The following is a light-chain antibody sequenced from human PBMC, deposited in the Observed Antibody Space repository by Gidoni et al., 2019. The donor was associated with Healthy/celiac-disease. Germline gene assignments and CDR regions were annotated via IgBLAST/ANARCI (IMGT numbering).Light chain of an antibody. CDR2: WAS. J-gene: IGKJ2*01. CDR3: QQYYSTPPYT. Sequence: DIVMTQSPDSLAVSLGERATINCKSSQSVLYSSNNKNYLAWYQQKPGQPPKRLIYWASTRESGVPDRFSGSGSGTDFTLTISSLQAEDVAVYYCQQYYSTPPYTFGQGTKLELK. V-gene: IGKV4-1*01. CDR1: QSVLYSSNNKNY.